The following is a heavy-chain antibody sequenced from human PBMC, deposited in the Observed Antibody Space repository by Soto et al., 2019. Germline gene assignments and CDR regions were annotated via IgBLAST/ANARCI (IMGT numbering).Heavy chain of an antibody. CDR1: GGSISSSSYY. D-gene: IGHD1-26*01. Sequence: NPSETLSLTCTVSGGSISSSSYYWGWIRQPPGKGLEWIGSIYYSGSTYYNPSLKSRVTISVDTSKNQFSLKLSSVTAADTAVYYCASYSGSYSGFAYWGQGTLVTVSS. CDR3: ASYSGSYSGFAY. CDR2: IYYSGST. J-gene: IGHJ4*02. V-gene: IGHV4-39*01.